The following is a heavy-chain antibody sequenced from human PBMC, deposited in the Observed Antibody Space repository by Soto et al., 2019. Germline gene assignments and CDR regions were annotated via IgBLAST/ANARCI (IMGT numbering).Heavy chain of an antibody. Sequence: PSQTLSLTCAISGDSVSTNSATWDWIRQSPSRGLEWLGRTYYRSKWDYDYAASVKGRININPDTSNNQVSLHLDSVTPDDTAVXYCARLIGNSWLDSWGQGTLVTVSS. J-gene: IGHJ5*01. CDR3: ARLIGNSWLDS. V-gene: IGHV6-1*01. CDR1: GDSVSTNSAT. CDR2: TYYRSKWDY. D-gene: IGHD2-8*01.